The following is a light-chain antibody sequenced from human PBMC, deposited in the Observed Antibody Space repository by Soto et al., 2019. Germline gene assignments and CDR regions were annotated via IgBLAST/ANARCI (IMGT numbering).Light chain of an antibody. CDR1: QSVSSD. CDR3: QQRSNWHT. Sequence: EIVLTQSPATLSLSPGERGTLSCRASQSVSSDLAWYQQKPGQAPRLLIYDASNRATGIPARFSGSGSGTDFTLTISSLEPEDFAVYYCQQRSNWHTFGGGTKVEIK. CDR2: DAS. V-gene: IGKV3-11*01. J-gene: IGKJ4*01.